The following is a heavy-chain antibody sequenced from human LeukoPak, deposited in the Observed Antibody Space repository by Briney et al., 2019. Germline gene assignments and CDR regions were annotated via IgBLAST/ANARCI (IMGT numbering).Heavy chain of an antibody. J-gene: IGHJ5*02. Sequence: GESLKISCKGSGYIFAAYWIGWVRQMPGKGLEWMGSIHPGDSDTRYSPSFQGQVTISVDRSINTAYLQWNSLKASDTAIYYCARLQEDIVVVPAAIPYNWFDPWGRGSLVTVSS. V-gene: IGHV5-51*01. CDR1: GYIFAAYW. CDR3: ARLQEDIVVVPAAIPYNWFDP. CDR2: IHPGDSDT. D-gene: IGHD2-2*01.